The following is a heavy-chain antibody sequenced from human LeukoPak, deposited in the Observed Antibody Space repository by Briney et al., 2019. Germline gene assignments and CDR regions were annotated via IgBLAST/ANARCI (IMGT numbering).Heavy chain of an antibody. V-gene: IGHV4-34*01. D-gene: IGHD6-6*01. Sequence: SETLSLTCAVYGGSFSGYYWSWIRQPPGKGLEWIGEINHSGSTNYNPSLKSRVTISVDTSKNQFSLKLSSVTAADTPVYYCARGLLKCSSSSFDHWGQGTLLTVSS. CDR2: INHSGST. J-gene: IGHJ5*02. CDR1: GGSFSGYY. CDR3: ARGLLKCSSSSFDH.